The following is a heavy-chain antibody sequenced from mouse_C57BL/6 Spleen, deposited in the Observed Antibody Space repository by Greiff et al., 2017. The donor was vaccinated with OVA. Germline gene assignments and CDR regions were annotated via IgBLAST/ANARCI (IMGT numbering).Heavy chain of an antibody. D-gene: IGHD1-1*01. CDR3: ARCYYYGSSYVRYFDV. J-gene: IGHJ1*03. CDR1: GYTFTSYD. CDR2: IYPRDGST. V-gene: IGHV1-85*01. Sequence: QVQLKQSGPELVKPGASVKLSCKASGYTFTSYDINWVKQRPGQGLEWIGWIYPRDGSTKYNEKFKGKATLTVDTSSSTAYMELHSLTSEDSAVYFCARCYYYGSSYVRYFDVWGTGTTVTVSS.